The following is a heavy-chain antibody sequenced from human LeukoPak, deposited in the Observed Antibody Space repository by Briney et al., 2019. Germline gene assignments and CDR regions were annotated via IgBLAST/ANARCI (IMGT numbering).Heavy chain of an antibody. Sequence: TGGSLRLSCAASGFTFSSYSMNWVRQAPGKGLEWVSSIGSSSSYIYYADSVKGRFTISRDNAENSVYLQMNSLRAEDTAVYYCAKDEVVRAIFGVAMGYWGQGTLVTVSS. D-gene: IGHD3-3*01. V-gene: IGHV3-21*04. CDR1: GFTFSSYS. CDR3: AKDEVVRAIFGVAMGY. CDR2: IGSSSSYI. J-gene: IGHJ4*02.